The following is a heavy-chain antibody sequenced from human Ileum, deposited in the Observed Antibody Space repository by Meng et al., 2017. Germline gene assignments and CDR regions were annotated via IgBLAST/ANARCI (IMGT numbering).Heavy chain of an antibody. D-gene: IGHD3-10*01. CDR2: IDHSGSA. J-gene: IGHJ4*02. V-gene: IGHV4-34*01. Sequence: GSLRLSCAVYGGSFSGYYCGWIRQPPGKGLELIGEIDHSGSANYNPSLKSRVTISVDTSKNQFSLNLDSETAADTAVYYCARGGGPRAYYFDYWGRGTLVTVSS. CDR3: ARGGGPRAYYFDY. CDR1: GGSFSGYY.